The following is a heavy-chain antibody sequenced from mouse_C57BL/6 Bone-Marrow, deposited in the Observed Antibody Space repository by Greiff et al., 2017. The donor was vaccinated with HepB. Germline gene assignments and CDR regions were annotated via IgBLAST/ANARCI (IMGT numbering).Heavy chain of an antibody. Sequence: VQVVESGAELVRPGTSVKVSCKASGYAFTNYLIEWVKQRPGQGLEWIGVINPGSGSTNYNEKFKGKATLTADKSSSTAYMQLRSLTSEDSAVYFCARSGDYCGSRPPGFAYWGQGTLVTVSA. D-gene: IGHD1-1*01. J-gene: IGHJ3*01. CDR1: GYAFTNYL. CDR3: ARSGDYCGSRPPGFAY. V-gene: IGHV1-54*01. CDR2: INPGSGST.